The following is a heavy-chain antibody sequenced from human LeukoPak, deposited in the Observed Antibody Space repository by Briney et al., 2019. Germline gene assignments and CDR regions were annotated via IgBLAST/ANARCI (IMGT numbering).Heavy chain of an antibody. Sequence: APVKASPTPALYTLTASYVPSGGEAPGQGLEWMGWINPNSGGTNYAQKFQGRVAMTRDTSISTAYMELSRLRSDDTAVYYCARDSRCWSLLAVANWGEVTLVTVSS. CDR1: LYTLTASY. CDR3: ARDSRCWSLLAVAN. D-gene: IGHD6-13*01. CDR2: INPNSGGT. V-gene: IGHV1-2*02. J-gene: IGHJ1*01.